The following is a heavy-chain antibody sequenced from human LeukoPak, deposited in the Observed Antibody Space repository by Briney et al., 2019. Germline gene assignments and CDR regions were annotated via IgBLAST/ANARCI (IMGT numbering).Heavy chain of an antibody. CDR3: ARPLMGGGNSPFDS. J-gene: IGHJ4*02. V-gene: IGHV3-7*05. CDR1: GFSFSSDW. D-gene: IGHD4-23*01. Sequence: GWAVTLSCAASGFSFSSDWMSWVRQATAKGLEWVANIRRDGSQKYYVHSVKGRFTISRDNADNSLYLHMNSLRAEDTAVYYCARPLMGGGNSPFDSWGQGTLVSVSS. CDR2: IRRDGSQK.